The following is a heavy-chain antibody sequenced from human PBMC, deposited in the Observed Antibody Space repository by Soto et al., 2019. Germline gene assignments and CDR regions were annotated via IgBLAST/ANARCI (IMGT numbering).Heavy chain of an antibody. D-gene: IGHD1-26*01. CDR1: GYSFITYW. CDR2: IYPGDSDS. J-gene: IGHJ4*02. V-gene: IGHV5-51*01. Sequence: ESLKISCTASGYSFITYWIGWVRQMPGKGLEWLGVIYPGDSDSRYSPSFQGLVTISADKSVSTAYLQWSSLRASDTAMYYCARLVGATTSGFDYWGQGTLVTVSS. CDR3: ARLVGATTSGFDY.